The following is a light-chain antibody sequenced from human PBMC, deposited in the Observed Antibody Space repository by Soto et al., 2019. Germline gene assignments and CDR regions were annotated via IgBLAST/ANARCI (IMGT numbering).Light chain of an antibody. Sequence: EIVMTQSPATLSVSPGESATLSCRASQTISGNLAWYQQKPGQAPRLLISGASTRATGIPARFSGSGSGTEFTLIIINLQSEDFAIYYCQQYKSWPPLTFGGGTKVE. V-gene: IGKV3-15*01. J-gene: IGKJ4*01. CDR3: QQYKSWPPLT. CDR2: GAS. CDR1: QTISGN.